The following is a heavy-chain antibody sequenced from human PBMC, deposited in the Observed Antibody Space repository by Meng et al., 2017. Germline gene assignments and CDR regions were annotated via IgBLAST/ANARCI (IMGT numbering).Heavy chain of an antibody. V-gene: IGHV3-21*01. CDR2: ISASSEYI. CDR3: ARARKTTVDPYFQH. J-gene: IGHJ1*01. D-gene: IGHD4-23*01. CDR1: GFSFSSYS. Sequence: GESLKISCVASGFSFSSYSMNWVRQAPGKGLEWVSSISASSEYIYYADSVKGRFTISRDNAENSLYLQMNSLRAEDTAVYYCARARKTTVDPYFQHWGQGTLVTVSS.